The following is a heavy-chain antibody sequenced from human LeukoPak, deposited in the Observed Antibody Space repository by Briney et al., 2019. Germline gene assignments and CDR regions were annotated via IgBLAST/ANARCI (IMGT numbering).Heavy chain of an antibody. CDR2: IIEGGDVK. Sequence: QPGGSLRLSCAASGFTFSAYWMTWVRQAPGKGLAWVANIIEGGDVKYYVDSVKGRFTISRDNAKNSLYLQMNTLRAEDTAVYYCASSKGSSGYYYLGYWGQGTLVTVSS. CDR1: GFTFSAYW. D-gene: IGHD3-22*01. CDR3: ASSKGSSGYYYLGY. J-gene: IGHJ4*02. V-gene: IGHV3-7*01.